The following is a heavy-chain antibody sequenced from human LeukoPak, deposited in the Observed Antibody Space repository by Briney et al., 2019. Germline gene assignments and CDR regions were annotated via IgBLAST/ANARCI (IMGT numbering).Heavy chain of an antibody. CDR1: GFTFSDYY. D-gene: IGHD2-8*01. CDR3: ARTPGWWMGGIHRLYMDV. V-gene: IGHV4-34*01. Sequence: AGGSLRLSCAASGFTFSDYYMSWIRQPPGKGLEWIGEINHSGSTNYNPSLKSRVTISVDTSKNQFSLKLSSVTAADTAVYYCARTPGWWMGGIHRLYMDVWGKGTTVTISS. J-gene: IGHJ6*03. CDR2: INHSGST.